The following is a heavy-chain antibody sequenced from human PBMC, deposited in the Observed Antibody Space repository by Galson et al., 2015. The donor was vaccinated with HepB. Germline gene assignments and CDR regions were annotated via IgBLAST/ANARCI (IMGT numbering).Heavy chain of an antibody. Sequence: SLRLSCAASGFTFSSYWMSWVRQAPGKGLEWVANIKQDGSEKYYVDSVKGRFTISRDNAKNSLYLQMNSLRAEDTAVYYCARARGATRGYSYGRLPHYFDYWGQGTLVTVSS. V-gene: IGHV3-7*01. CDR3: ARARGATRGYSYGRLPHYFDY. J-gene: IGHJ4*02. D-gene: IGHD5-18*01. CDR2: IKQDGSEK. CDR1: GFTFSSYW.